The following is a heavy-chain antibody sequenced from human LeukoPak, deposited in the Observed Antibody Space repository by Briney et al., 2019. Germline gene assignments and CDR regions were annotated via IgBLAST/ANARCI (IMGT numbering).Heavy chain of an antibody. CDR1: GFPVSTNY. V-gene: IGHV3-53*01. D-gene: IGHD6-13*01. CDR2: IYSGGNT. J-gene: IGHJ5*02. Sequence: GESLRLSCAASGFPVSTNYMTWVRQAPGKGLEWVSVIYSGGNTYYADSVKGRFTISRDNSKNTLYLQMNSLRAEDTALYYCAKGWVWFDPWGQGALVTVSS. CDR3: AKGWVWFDP.